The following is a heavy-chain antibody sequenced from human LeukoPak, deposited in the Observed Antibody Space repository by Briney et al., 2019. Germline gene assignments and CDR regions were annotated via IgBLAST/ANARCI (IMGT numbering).Heavy chain of an antibody. CDR3: ARLRRGVPRYFDY. CDR1: GGSISSYY. CDR2: IYYSGST. Sequence: SETLSLTCTVSGGSISSYYWSWIRQPPGKGLEWIGYIYYSGSTNYNPSLKSRVTISVDTSKNQFSLKLSPVTAADTAVYYCARLRRGVPRYFDYWGQGTLVTVSS. V-gene: IGHV4-59*01. J-gene: IGHJ4*02. D-gene: IGHD3-10*01.